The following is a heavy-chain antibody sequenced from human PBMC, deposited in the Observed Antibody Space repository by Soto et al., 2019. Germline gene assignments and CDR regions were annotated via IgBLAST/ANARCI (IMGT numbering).Heavy chain of an antibody. J-gene: IGHJ4*02. CDR3: GRGHTYIVF. D-gene: IGHD3-16*02. Sequence: EVQLVESGGGLVQPGGSLRLSCATSGFTFTTFWMSWVRQAPGKGPEWVANINQDGSVQYYVDSVTGRFTISRDNAQSSLYLQMNSLRAADTAVYYCGRGHTYIVFWGQGTLVTVSS. CDR1: GFTFTTFW. CDR2: INQDGSVQ. V-gene: IGHV3-7*01.